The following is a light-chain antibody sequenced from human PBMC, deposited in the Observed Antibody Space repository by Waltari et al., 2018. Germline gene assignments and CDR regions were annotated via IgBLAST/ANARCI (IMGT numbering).Light chain of an antibody. CDR3: HQYYDIPYT. CDR2: WGS. V-gene: IGKV4-1*01. CDR1: QSLLNTANNTNY. Sequence: DIVMTQSPDSLAVSLGERAPINCTSTQSLLNTANNTNYFVWYQQKPGRPPQVLIYWGSTRESGVPDRFSGSGSGTDFNLTISSLQAEDVAVYYCHQYYDIPYTFGQGTKVEIK. J-gene: IGKJ2*01.